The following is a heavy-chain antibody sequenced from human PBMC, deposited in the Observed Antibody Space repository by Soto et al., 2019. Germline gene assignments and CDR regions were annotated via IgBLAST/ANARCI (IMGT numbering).Heavy chain of an antibody. Sequence: EVQVVESGGGLVQSGGSLTLSCAASGFTVSNSYMSWVRQAPGKGLEWVSAIYSGGSTYYADSVKCRFTISRDNSRNTLYLQMTSLRAEDTAVYFCARWDGSATYCVVFAYWGQGTPVTVSS. D-gene: IGHD3-10*01. CDR1: GFTVSNSY. CDR3: ARWDGSATYCVVFAY. V-gene: IGHV3-66*01. CDR2: IYSGGST. J-gene: IGHJ4*02.